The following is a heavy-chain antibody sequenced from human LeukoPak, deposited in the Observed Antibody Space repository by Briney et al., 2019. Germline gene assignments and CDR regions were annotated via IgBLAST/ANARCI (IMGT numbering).Heavy chain of an antibody. CDR1: GGSISSYY. CDR3: ARDSRRGGWYTYGEFEY. D-gene: IGHD5-18*01. V-gene: IGHV4-59*01. CDR2: IYYSGST. J-gene: IGHJ4*02. Sequence: ETLSLTCTVSGGSISSYYWSWIRQPPGKGLEWIGYIYYSGSTNYNPSLKSRVTISVDTSKNQFSLKLSSVTAADTAVYYCARDSRRGGWYTYGEFEYWGQGALVTVSS.